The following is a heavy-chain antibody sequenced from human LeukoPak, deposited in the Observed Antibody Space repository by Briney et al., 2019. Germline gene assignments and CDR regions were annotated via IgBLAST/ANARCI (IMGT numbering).Heavy chain of an antibody. CDR3: ASFTGFLECCGSYYYYMDV. CDR2: MNPNSGNT. Sequence: ASVKVSCKASGYTFTSYDINWVRQATGQGLEWMGWMNPNSGNTGYAQKFQGRVTMTRNTSISTAYMELSSLRSEDTAVYYCASFTGFLECCGSYYYYMDVWGKGTTVTVSS. D-gene: IGHD3-3*01. V-gene: IGHV1-8*01. CDR1: GYTFTSYD. J-gene: IGHJ6*03.